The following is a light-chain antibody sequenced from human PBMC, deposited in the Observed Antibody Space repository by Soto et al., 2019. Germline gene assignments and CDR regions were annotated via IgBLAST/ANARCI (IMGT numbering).Light chain of an antibody. Sequence: DIQITQSPSTLSSSVGYRITINCRASQSISTWLAWYQQKPGKAPKLLIYKASNLESGVPSRFSGSGSQTDFTLTISSLQPDDFATYYCQQYNSYSWKFGQGTKVDI. V-gene: IGKV1-5*03. J-gene: IGKJ1*01. CDR1: QSISTW. CDR2: KAS. CDR3: QQYNSYSWK.